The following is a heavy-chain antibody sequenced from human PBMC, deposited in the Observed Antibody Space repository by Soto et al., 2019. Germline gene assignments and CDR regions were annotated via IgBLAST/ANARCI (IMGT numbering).Heavy chain of an antibody. CDR1: GFTFYDYA. CDR2: ISGSGGST. Sequence: GESLKISCAASGFTFYDYAMSWVRQAPGKGLEWVSTISGSGGSTYYADSVKGRFTISRDYSKNTLYLQMNSLRAEDTAVYYCAKDSTVTTSLYFYYYGFDVWGQGTTVTVSS. J-gene: IGHJ6*02. V-gene: IGHV3-23*01. CDR3: AKDSTVTTSLYFYYYGFDV. D-gene: IGHD4-17*01.